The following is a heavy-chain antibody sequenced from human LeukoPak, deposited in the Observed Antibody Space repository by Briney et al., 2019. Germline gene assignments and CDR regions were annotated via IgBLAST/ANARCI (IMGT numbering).Heavy chain of an antibody. CDR1: GFTISSYA. D-gene: IGHD3-22*01. CDR2: ISGSAT. V-gene: IGHV3-23*01. Sequence: GGSLRLSCAASGFTISSYAMTWVRQAPGKGLEWVSLISGSATYYADPVKGRFTTSRDNSKNTLYLEMKSLRVEDTALFYCAKGPQVGSGYHPDYWGQGTLVTVSS. J-gene: IGHJ4*02. CDR3: AKGPQVGSGYHPDY.